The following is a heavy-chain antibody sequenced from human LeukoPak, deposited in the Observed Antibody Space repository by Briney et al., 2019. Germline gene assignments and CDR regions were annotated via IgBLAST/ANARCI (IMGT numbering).Heavy chain of an antibody. Sequence: PSETLSLTCTISGGSISTSSYYWGWIRQPPGKGLEWIGSISYSGSTCYNQSLKSRVTISVDTSKNQFSLRLSSVTAADTAVYYCARHRDTAGMYVWGQGTTVTVSS. D-gene: IGHD5-24*01. V-gene: IGHV4-39*01. J-gene: IGHJ6*02. CDR1: GGSISTSSYY. CDR3: ARHRDTAGMYV. CDR2: ISYSGST.